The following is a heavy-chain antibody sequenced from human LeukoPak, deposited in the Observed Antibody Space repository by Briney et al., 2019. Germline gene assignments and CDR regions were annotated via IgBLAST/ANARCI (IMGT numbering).Heavy chain of an antibody. Sequence: SETLSLTCTVSGGSISSYYWSWIRPPPGKGLEWIGYIYYSGSTNYNPSLKSRVTISVDTSKNQFSLKLSSVTAANTAVYYCARGRVGATDPPHYWGQGTLVTVSS. J-gene: IGHJ4*02. D-gene: IGHD1-26*01. V-gene: IGHV4-59*01. CDR2: IYYSGST. CDR3: ARGRVGATDPPHY. CDR1: GGSISSYY.